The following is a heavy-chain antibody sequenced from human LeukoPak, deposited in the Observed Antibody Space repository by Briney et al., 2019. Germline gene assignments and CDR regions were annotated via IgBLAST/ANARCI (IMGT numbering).Heavy chain of an antibody. V-gene: IGHV4-59*08. Sequence: SETLSLTCTVSGGSISSHYWSWIRQPPEKGLEWIGYIYYSGSTNYNSSLKSRVTISIHTSKNQFSLKLSSVTAADTAVYYCARGGGLDALDVWGPGTMVTVSS. CDR2: IYYSGST. CDR3: ARGGGLDALDV. CDR1: GGSISSHY. J-gene: IGHJ3*01. D-gene: IGHD2-15*01.